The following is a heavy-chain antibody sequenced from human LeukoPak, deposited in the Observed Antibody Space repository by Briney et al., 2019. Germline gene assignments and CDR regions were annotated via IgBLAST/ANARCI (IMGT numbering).Heavy chain of an antibody. CDR2: IYPNTGGT. J-gene: IGHJ4*02. V-gene: IGHV1-2*02. CDR1: GYTFTDYY. CDR3: ARGWAVAGNDF. D-gene: IGHD6-19*01. Sequence: ASVKVSCKTSGYTFTDYYVHWVRQAPGQGLELMGWIYPNTGGTNYAQKFQGRVTMTRDTSISTAYMELSRLRSDDTAVYYCARGWAVAGNDFWGQGTLVIVS.